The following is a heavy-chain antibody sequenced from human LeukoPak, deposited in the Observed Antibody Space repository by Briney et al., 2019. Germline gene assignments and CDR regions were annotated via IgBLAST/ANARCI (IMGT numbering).Heavy chain of an antibody. CDR2: ISYDGSNK. CDR3: ARGYQLLSFDY. CDR1: GFTFSVYA. V-gene: IGHV3-30*04. J-gene: IGHJ4*02. D-gene: IGHD2-2*01. Sequence: GSLRLSFAASGFTFSVYAMHWVRQAPGKGLEWVAIISYDGSNKYYADSVKGRFTISRDNSKNTLYLQMNSLRAEDTAVYYCARGYQLLSFDYWGQGTLVTVSS.